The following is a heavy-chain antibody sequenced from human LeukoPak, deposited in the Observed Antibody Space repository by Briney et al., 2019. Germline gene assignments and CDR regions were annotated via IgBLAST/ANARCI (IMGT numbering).Heavy chain of an antibody. CDR1: GDSISSGDFY. D-gene: IGHD4-11*01. J-gene: IGHJ4*02. CDR3: AREKGYSNPFDY. CDR2: IYYSGST. V-gene: IGHV4-30-4*01. Sequence: PSETLSLTCTVPGDSISSGDFYWSWIRQPPGKGLEWIGYIYYSGSTYSNPSLKSRVTMSVDTSKNQFSLNLSSVTAADTAVYYCAREKGYSNPFDYWGQGTLVTVSS.